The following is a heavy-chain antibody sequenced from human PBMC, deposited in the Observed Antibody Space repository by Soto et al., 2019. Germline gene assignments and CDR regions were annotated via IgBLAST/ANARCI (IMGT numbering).Heavy chain of an antibody. D-gene: IGHD1-7*01. CDR3: ARGAFNLWPGPKNYGLDV. Sequence: QVQLVESGGGVVQPGRSLRLSCAAPGFTFSSYAMHWVRQAPGKGLEWVAVISYDGSSKYYAGSVKGRFTISRDNSENTLYLQMTSLSAEDTAVDYCARGAFNLWPGPKNYGLDVWGQGTTVPVSS. CDR2: ISYDGSSK. J-gene: IGHJ6*02. CDR1: GFTFSSYA. V-gene: IGHV3-30-3*01.